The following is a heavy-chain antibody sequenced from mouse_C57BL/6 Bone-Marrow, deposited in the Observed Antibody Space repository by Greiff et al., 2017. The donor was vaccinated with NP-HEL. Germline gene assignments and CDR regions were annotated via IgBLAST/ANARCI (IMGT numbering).Heavy chain of an antibody. D-gene: IGHD1-1*01. J-gene: IGHJ3*01. Sequence: VQLQQSGAELARPGASVKLSCKASGYTFTSYGISWVKQRTGQGLEWIGEIYPRSGNTYYNEKFKGKATLTADKSSSTAYMELRSLTSEDSAVYFCAKEDYYGSSGFAYWGQGTLVTVSA. V-gene: IGHV1-81*01. CDR3: AKEDYYGSSGFAY. CDR2: IYPRSGNT. CDR1: GYTFTSYG.